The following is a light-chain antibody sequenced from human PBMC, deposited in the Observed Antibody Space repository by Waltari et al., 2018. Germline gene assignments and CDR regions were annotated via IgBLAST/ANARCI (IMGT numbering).Light chain of an antibody. V-gene: IGKV1-39*01. CDR2: STS. J-gene: IGKJ1*01. Sequence: DIQMTQSPSSLSASVGDRVTIPCRASQTVSSYLNWYQQKPGKAPKLLIYSTSSLQSGVPSRFSGSGAGTDFTLTISSLRPEDFATYYCQQSYRSPLTFGQGTKVEIK. CDR3: QQSYRSPLT. CDR1: QTVSSY.